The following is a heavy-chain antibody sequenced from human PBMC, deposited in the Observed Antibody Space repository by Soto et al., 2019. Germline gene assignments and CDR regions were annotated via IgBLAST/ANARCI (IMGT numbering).Heavy chain of an antibody. J-gene: IGHJ6*02. V-gene: IGHV1-69*06. CDR3: ARDYIVVVPAAIRPYYGMDV. D-gene: IGHD2-2*02. CDR2: IIPIFGTA. CDR1: GGTFSSYA. Sequence: QVQLVQSGAEVKKPGSSVKVSCKASGGTFSSYAISWVRQAPGQGLEWMGGIIPIFGTANYAQKFQGRVTITADKSTSTAYMELSSLRSEDTAVHYCARDYIVVVPAAIRPYYGMDVWGQGTTVTVSS.